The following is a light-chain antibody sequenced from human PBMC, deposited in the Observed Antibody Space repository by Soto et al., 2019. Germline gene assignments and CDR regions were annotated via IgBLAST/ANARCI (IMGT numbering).Light chain of an antibody. CDR1: QSVTSN. Sequence: EIMMTQSPATLSVSPGERATLSCRASQSVTSNLAWYQQKPGQAPRLLIYGASTRATGIPARFSGSGSGTEFTLTISSLQSEDFAVYYCQQYNNWLTFGGGTKVEI. CDR2: GAS. CDR3: QQYNNWLT. V-gene: IGKV3-15*01. J-gene: IGKJ4*01.